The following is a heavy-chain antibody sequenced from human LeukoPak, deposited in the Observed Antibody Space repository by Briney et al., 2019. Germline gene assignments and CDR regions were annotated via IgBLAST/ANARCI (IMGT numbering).Heavy chain of an antibody. Sequence: ASVKVSCKASGGTFSSYAISWVRPVPGQGLEWMGGIIPIFGTANYAQKFQGRFTITTDESTNTAYMELSSLRFEDTAVYYCARGDNNGWYSDYWGQGTLVTVSS. D-gene: IGHD6-19*01. CDR2: IIPIFGTA. CDR1: GGTFSSYA. CDR3: ARGDNNGWYSDY. V-gene: IGHV1-69*05. J-gene: IGHJ4*02.